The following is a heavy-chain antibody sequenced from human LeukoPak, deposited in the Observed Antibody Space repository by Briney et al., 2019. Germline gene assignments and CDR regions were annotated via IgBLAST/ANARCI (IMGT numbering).Heavy chain of an antibody. Sequence: ASVKVSCKASGYTFTGYYMHWVRQAPGQGLEWMGWINPNSGGTNYAQKFQGRVTMTRDTSISTAYMELSRLRSDDTAVYYCAREGYSSGWYEKGFDYWGQGTLVTVS. CDR1: GYTFTGYY. V-gene: IGHV1-2*02. CDR2: INPNSGGT. D-gene: IGHD6-19*01. J-gene: IGHJ4*02. CDR3: AREGYSSGWYEKGFDY.